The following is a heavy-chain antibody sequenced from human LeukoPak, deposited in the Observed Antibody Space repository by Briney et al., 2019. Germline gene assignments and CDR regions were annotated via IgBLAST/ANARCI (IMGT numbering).Heavy chain of an antibody. V-gene: IGHV4-39*07. CDR3: ARAARGAVTRTYFDY. CDR2: INHSGST. CDR1: GDSISSSNCY. D-gene: IGHD4-17*01. J-gene: IGHJ4*02. Sequence: SETLSLTCTVSGDSISSSNCYWGWIRQPPGKGLEWIGEINHSGSTNYNPSLKSRVTISVDTSKNQFSLKLSSVTAADTAVYYCARAARGAVTRTYFDYWGQGTLVTVSS.